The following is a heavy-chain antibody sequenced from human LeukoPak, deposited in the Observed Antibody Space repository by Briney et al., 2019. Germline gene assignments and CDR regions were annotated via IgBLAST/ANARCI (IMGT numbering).Heavy chain of an antibody. D-gene: IGHD1-26*01. Sequence: SETLSLTCTVSGGSISSSSYYWGWIRQPPGKGLEWIGSIYYSGSTYYNPSLKSRVTISVDTSKNQFSLKLSSVTAADTAVYYCARSGSVGATHDYWGQGTLVTVSS. CDR3: ARSGSVGATHDY. V-gene: IGHV4-39*07. CDR1: GGSISSSSYY. CDR2: IYYSGST. J-gene: IGHJ4*02.